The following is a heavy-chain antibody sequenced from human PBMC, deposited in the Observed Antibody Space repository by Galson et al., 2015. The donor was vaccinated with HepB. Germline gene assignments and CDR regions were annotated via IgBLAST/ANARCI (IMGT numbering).Heavy chain of an antibody. CDR3: AKDTGRYGDCVHDY. V-gene: IGHV3-30*18. D-gene: IGHD4-17*01. J-gene: IGHJ4*02. Sequence: SLRLSCAASGFTFSNYAMHWVRQAPGKGLEWVAVIAYDGSNKYYADSVKGRITISRDNSKNTMNLQMNSLRGEDTAVYYCAKDTGRYGDCVHDYWGQGTLVIVSS. CDR1: GFTFSNYA. CDR2: IAYDGSNK.